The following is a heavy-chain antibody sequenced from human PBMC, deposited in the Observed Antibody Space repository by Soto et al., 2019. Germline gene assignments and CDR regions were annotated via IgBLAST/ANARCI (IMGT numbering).Heavy chain of an antibody. J-gene: IGHJ4*02. CDR3: VRDIEAGEAGY. V-gene: IGHV3-9*02. CDR2: FIWNTAYT. CDR1: EFTSDDHG. Sequence: EVQLAESGGGLVQPGRSLRLSCTASEFTSDDHGIHWVRQPPGKGLEWVSGFIWNTAYTDYADSVKGRFTVSRDNAKNFLYLQMNSLRVEDTALYFCVRDIEAGEAGYWGQGTLVTVSS. D-gene: IGHD3-10*01.